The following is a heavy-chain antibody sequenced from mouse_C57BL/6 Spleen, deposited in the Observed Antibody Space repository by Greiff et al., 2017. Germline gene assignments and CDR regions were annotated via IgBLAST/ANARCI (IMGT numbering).Heavy chain of an antibody. CDR3: ARERAWCFDV. D-gene: IGHD3-3*01. J-gene: IGHJ1*03. CDR1: GFTFSDYG. Sequence: EVLLVESGGGLVKPGGSLKLSCAASGFTFSDYGMHWVRQAPEKGLEWVAYISSGSSTIYYADTVKGRFTISRDNAKNTLCLQMTSLRSEDTAMYYCARERAWCFDVWGTGTTVTVSA. CDR2: ISSGSSTI. V-gene: IGHV5-17*01.